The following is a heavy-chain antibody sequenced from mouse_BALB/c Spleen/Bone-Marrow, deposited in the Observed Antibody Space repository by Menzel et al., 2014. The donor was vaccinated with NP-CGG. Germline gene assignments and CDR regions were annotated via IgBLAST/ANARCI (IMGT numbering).Heavy chain of an antibody. CDR3: TRLRYDEGYYFDY. CDR2: IRLKSNNYGT. CDR1: GFTFSNYW. D-gene: IGHD2-14*01. J-gene: IGHJ2*01. V-gene: IGHV6-6*02. Sequence: EVHLVESGGGLVQPGGSVKLSCAASGFTFSNYWMNWVRQSPEEGLEWVAEIRLKSNNYGTHYAESVKGRFTISRDDSKNNVYLQMNNLRAEDTGIYYCTRLRYDEGYYFDYWGQGTTLSGSS.